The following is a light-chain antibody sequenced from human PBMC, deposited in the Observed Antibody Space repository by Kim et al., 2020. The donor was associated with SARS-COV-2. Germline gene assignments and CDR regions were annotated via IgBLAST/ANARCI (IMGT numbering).Light chain of an antibody. CDR3: QQYGASPDT. V-gene: IGKV3-20*01. CDR1: QSVMNNF. CDR2: AAS. Sequence: LSLTDRATLSCRASQSVMNNFLAWYQQKPGQAPRPLINAASTRATGIPDRFSGSGSGTDFTLTISRLEPEDFAVYYCQQYGASPDTFGQGTKLEI. J-gene: IGKJ2*01.